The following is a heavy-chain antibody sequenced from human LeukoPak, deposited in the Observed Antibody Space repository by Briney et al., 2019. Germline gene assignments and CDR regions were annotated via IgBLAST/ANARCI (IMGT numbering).Heavy chain of an antibody. CDR3: ARYSGSYSVPYYFDY. D-gene: IGHD1-26*01. V-gene: IGHV4-59*01. CDR2: IYYSGST. J-gene: IGHJ4*02. Sequence: SETLSLTCNVSGGSISSYYWSWIRQPPGKGLEWIGYIYYSGSTNYNPSLKSRVTISVDTSKNQFSLKLSSVTAADTAVYYCARYSGSYSVPYYFDYWGQGTLVTVSS. CDR1: GGSISSYY.